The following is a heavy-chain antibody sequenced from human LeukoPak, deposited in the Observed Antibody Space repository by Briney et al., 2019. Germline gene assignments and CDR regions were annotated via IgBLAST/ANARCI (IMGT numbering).Heavy chain of an antibody. CDR1: GYTLTELS. J-gene: IGHJ6*02. Sequence: ASVKVSCKVSGYTLTELSMHWVRQAPGKGLEWVGGFDPEDGETIYAQKFQGRVTMTEDTSTDTAYMELSSLRSEDTAVYYCATLSYVWEPRNYYYYGMDVWGQGTTVTVSS. CDR2: FDPEDGET. CDR3: ATLSYVWEPRNYYYYGMDV. D-gene: IGHD3-16*01. V-gene: IGHV1-24*01.